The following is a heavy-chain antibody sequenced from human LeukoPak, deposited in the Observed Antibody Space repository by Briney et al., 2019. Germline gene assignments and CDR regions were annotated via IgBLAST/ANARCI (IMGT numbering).Heavy chain of an antibody. D-gene: IGHD3-10*01. J-gene: IGHJ4*02. Sequence: GGSLRLSCAASGFTFNSFWMHWVRPAPGKGLVWVSDMNEYATTRRYADSVKGRFTISRDNAKNTLYLQMNNLRAEDTAMYFCARGGVQPVDYWGQGTLVIVSS. CDR2: MNEYATTR. V-gene: IGHV3-74*01. CDR3: ARGGVQPVDY. CDR1: GFTFNSFW.